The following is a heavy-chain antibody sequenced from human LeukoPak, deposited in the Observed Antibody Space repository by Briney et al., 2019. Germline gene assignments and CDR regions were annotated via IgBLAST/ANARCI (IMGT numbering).Heavy chain of an antibody. CDR2: IYYSGST. Sequence: KPSETLSLTCTVSGGSISSYYWSWIRQPPGKGREWIGYIYYSGSTNYNPSLKSRVTISVDTSKNQFSLKLSSVTAADTAVYYCARQRNDYYGSGSPDYWGQGTLVTVSS. V-gene: IGHV4-59*08. CDR3: ARQRNDYYGSGSPDY. CDR1: GGSISSYY. D-gene: IGHD3-10*01. J-gene: IGHJ4*02.